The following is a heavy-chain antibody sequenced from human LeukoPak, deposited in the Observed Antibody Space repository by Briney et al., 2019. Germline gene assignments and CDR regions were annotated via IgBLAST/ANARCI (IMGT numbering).Heavy chain of an antibody. Sequence: GGSLRLSCAASGFTFSSYAMSWVRQAPGKGLEWVSAISGSGGSTYYADSVKGRFTFSRDNSKNTLYLQMNSLRAEDTAVYYCAKERYSAYVFRYTDYWGQGTLVTVSS. V-gene: IGHV3-23*01. D-gene: IGHD5-12*01. CDR1: GFTFSSYA. CDR3: AKERYSAYVFRYTDY. J-gene: IGHJ4*02. CDR2: ISGSGGST.